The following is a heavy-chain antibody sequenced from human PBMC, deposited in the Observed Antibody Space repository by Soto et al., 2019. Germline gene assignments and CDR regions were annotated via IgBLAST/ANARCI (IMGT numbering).Heavy chain of an antibody. Sequence: ASVKVSCKASGYTFTSYDINWVRQATGQGLEWMGWMNPNSGNTGYAQKFQGRVTMTRNTSISTAYMELSSLRSEDTAVYYCARAWQYDFWSGYFYDYYGMDVWGQGTTVTVSS. V-gene: IGHV1-8*01. CDR3: ARAWQYDFWSGYFYDYYGMDV. D-gene: IGHD3-3*01. CDR1: GYTFTSYD. CDR2: MNPNSGNT. J-gene: IGHJ6*02.